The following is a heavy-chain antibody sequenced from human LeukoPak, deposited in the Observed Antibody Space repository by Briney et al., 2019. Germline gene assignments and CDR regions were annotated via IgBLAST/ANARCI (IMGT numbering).Heavy chain of an antibody. CDR1: GFTFSSYE. V-gene: IGHV3-48*03. Sequence: PGGSLRLSCAASGFTFSSYEMNWVRQAPGKGLEWVSYISSSGSTIYYADSVKGRFTISRDNAKNSLYLQMNSLRAEDTAVYYCATTTPKSSSSGWQDLARGPIVLWGQGTLVTVSS. CDR2: ISSSGSTI. J-gene: IGHJ4*02. CDR3: ATTTPKSSSSGWQDLARGPIVL. D-gene: IGHD6-19*01.